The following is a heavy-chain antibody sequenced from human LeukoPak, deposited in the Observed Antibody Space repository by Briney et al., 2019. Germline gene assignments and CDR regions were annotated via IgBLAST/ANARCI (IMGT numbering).Heavy chain of an antibody. J-gene: IGHJ5*02. D-gene: IGHD3-10*01. CDR1: GGSIGSYY. Sequence: SETLSLTCTVSGGSIGSYYWSWIRQPAGKGLEWIGRIYGTGTITYNPSLQSRVTMSVDTSKNEFSLKMSSVTAADTAVYYCTRDSGTTGEVKFDPWGQGTLVTVSS. CDR3: TRDSGTTGEVKFDP. CDR2: IYGTGTI. V-gene: IGHV4-4*07.